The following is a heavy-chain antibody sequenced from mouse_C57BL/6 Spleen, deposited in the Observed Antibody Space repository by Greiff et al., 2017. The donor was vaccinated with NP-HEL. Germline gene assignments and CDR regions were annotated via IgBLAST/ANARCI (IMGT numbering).Heavy chain of an antibody. J-gene: IGHJ1*03. CDR2: IDPEDGET. CDR3: AKRSSYGYFDV. Sequence: VQLQQSGAELVKPGASVKLSCTASGFNINDYYMHWVKQRTEQGLEWIGRIDPEDGETKYASKFQGKATITADTSSNTAYLQLSSLTSEDTAVYYCAKRSSYGYFDVWGTGTTVTVSS. V-gene: IGHV14-2*01. CDR1: GFNINDYY. D-gene: IGHD1-1*01.